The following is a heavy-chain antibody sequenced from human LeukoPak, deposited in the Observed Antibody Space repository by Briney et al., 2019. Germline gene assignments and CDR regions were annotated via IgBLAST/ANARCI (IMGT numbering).Heavy chain of an antibody. D-gene: IGHD2-2*01. CDR3: GRDRLIDSTWTPPPPEG. CDR1: GGSISSGDCY. J-gene: IGHJ4*02. V-gene: IGHV4-30-4*01. CDR2: IYYSGST. Sequence: SETLSLTCTVSGGSISSGDCYWSWIRQPPGKGLEWIGYIYYSGSTYYNPSLKSRLTISLDTSKNQFSLNLTSVTAADTAVYYCGRDRLIDSTWTPPPPEGWGQGTLVTVSS.